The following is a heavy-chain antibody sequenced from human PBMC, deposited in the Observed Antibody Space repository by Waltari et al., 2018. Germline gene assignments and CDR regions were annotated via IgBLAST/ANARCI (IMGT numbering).Heavy chain of an antibody. Sequence: EVQVVLSGSGLVQPGGYLRLSCARPGFTFCIYATDWVRQAPGKGLEWVSYISNSGTAVYYADSVKARFNSSRDNAKNSLYLEMNSLSAEDTAVYYCARPSTEYYYYYYYMDVWGKGTTVTVS. CDR1: GFTFCIYA. V-gene: IGHV3-48*03. CDR2: ISNSGTAV. J-gene: IGHJ6*03. CDR3: ARPSTEYYYYYYYMDV.